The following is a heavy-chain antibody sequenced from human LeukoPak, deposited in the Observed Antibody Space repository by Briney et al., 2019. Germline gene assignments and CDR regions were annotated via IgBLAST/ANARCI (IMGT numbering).Heavy chain of an antibody. V-gene: IGHV3-9*01. CDR3: AKDISVAAAEGGDFDY. Sequence: GRSLRLSCAASGFTFDDYAMHWVRQAPGKGLEWVSGISWNSGSINYADSVKGRFTISRDNAKNSLYLQMNSLRPEDTALYYCAKDISVAAAEGGDFDYLGQGTLVTVSP. J-gene: IGHJ4*02. CDR2: ISWNSGSI. CDR1: GFTFDDYA. D-gene: IGHD6-13*01.